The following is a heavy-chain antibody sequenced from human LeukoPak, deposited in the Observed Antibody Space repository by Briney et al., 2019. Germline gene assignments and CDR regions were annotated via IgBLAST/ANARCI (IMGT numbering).Heavy chain of an antibody. J-gene: IGHJ4*02. Sequence: GGSLRLSCAASGFTFGDYAMHWVRQAPGKGLEWVSGISWNSGSIGYADSVKGRFTISRDNAKNSLYLQMNSLRAEDTALYYCAKDKAVAGLGYFDYWGQGTLVTVSS. V-gene: IGHV3-9*01. CDR2: ISWNSGSI. D-gene: IGHD6-19*01. CDR1: GFTFGDYA. CDR3: AKDKAVAGLGYFDY.